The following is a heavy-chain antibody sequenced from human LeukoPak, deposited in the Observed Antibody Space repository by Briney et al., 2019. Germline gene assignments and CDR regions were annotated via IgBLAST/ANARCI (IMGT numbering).Heavy chain of an antibody. J-gene: IGHJ4*02. D-gene: IGHD3-22*01. CDR3: AKAGDYYYDSSGYFDY. CDR2: IRHDGNNK. V-gene: IGHV3-30*02. Sequence: GGSLRLSCAASGFTFSSYAMHCVRQAPGKGLEWVAFIRHDGNNKYYADSVKGRFTISRDNSKNTLFLQMNSLRAEDTAVYYCAKAGDYYYDSSGYFDYWGQGTLVTVSS. CDR1: GFTFSSYA.